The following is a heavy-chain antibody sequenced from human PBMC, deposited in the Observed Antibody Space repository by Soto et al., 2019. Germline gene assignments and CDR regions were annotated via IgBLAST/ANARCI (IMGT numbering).Heavy chain of an antibody. D-gene: IGHD3-3*01. CDR2: IYYSGTT. V-gene: IGHV4-30-4*01. CDR1: GGSISSGAHY. Sequence: SETLSLTCSVSGGSISSGAHYWSWIRQPPGKGLEWIGYIYYSGTTYHNPSLKSRVTISVDTSKNQFSLKLSSVTAADTAVYYCARVWSGYYKFDSWGQGTLVTVSS. CDR3: ARVWSGYYKFDS. J-gene: IGHJ4*02.